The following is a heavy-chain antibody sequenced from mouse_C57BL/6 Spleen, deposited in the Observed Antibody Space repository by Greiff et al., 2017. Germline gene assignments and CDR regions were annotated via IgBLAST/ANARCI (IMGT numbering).Heavy chain of an antibody. CDR2: ISNGGGST. CDR3: ARHPNWDGAGFDY. J-gene: IGHJ2*01. Sequence: EVKLMESGGGLVQPGGSLKLSCAASGFTFSDYYMYWVRQTPEKRLEWVAYISNGGGSTYYPDTVKGRFTISRDNAKNTLYLQMSRLKSEDTAMYYCARHPNWDGAGFDYWGQGTTLTVSS. D-gene: IGHD4-1*01. V-gene: IGHV5-12*01. CDR1: GFTFSDYY.